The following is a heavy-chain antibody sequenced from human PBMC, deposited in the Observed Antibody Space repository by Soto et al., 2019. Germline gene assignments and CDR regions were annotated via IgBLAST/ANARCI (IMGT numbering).Heavy chain of an antibody. V-gene: IGHV1-69*01. D-gene: IGHD1-26*01. CDR1: GGTFSSYA. J-gene: IGHJ4*02. Sequence: QVQLVQSGAEVKKPGSSVKVSCKASGGTFSSYAXSWVRQAPXQXLEWMGGIIPIFGTANYAQKFQGRVTITADESTSTAYMELSSLRSEDTAVYYCARDRGSYTDFDYWGQGTLVTVSS. CDR3: ARDRGSYTDFDY. CDR2: IIPIFGTA.